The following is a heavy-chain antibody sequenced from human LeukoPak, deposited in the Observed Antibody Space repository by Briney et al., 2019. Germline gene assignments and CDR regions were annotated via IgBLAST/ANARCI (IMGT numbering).Heavy chain of an antibody. J-gene: IGHJ4*02. CDR1: GFIFSTYG. D-gene: IGHD3-22*01. Sequence: GGSLRLSCAASGFIFSTYGMHWVRQAPGKGLEWVAFIRSDGSDKYYAASVKGRFTISRDNSKNTLFLQMNSLRVEDTAVYYCAKHDSSSDYWGQGTLVTVPS. CDR2: IRSDGSDK. V-gene: IGHV3-30*02. CDR3: AKHDSSSDY.